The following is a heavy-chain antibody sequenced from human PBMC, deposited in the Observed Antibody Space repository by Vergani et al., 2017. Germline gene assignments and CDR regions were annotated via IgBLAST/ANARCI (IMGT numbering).Heavy chain of an antibody. Sequence: EVQLVESGGGLVKPGGSLRLSCAASGFTFSNYNMNWVRQAPGKGLEWVSSISSSSTYISYADSVKGRFSISRDNAKNSLHLQMNSLRVEDTAIYYCARDKIAAASMGDYWGQGTLVTVSS. CDR1: GFTFSNYN. J-gene: IGHJ4*02. D-gene: IGHD6-13*01. CDR3: ARDKIAAASMGDY. V-gene: IGHV3-21*01. CDR2: ISSSSTYI.